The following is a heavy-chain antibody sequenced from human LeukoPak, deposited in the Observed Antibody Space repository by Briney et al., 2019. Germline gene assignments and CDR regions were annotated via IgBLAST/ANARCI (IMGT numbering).Heavy chain of an antibody. V-gene: IGHV4-39*07. J-gene: IGHJ4*02. D-gene: IGHD1-26*01. Sequence: SETLFLIWTVAGASIRSETYYWGWIRQPPGEVLEWIVSLLSGTTTYYNPSLTSRVTIAIDTSKNQFSLILPSVTAADTAVYYCARGRRGNYFQDYWGQGTLVTVSS. CDR1: GASIRSETYY. CDR3: ARGRRGNYFQDY. CDR2: LLSGTTT.